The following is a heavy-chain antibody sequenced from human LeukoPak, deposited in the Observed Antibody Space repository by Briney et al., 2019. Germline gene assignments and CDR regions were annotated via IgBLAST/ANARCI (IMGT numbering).Heavy chain of an antibody. J-gene: IGHJ4*02. CDR1: GDSVSSNSAA. CDR2: TYYRSKRYT. D-gene: IGHD1-1*01. CDR3: ARSTGPIDY. Sequence: SQTLSLTCAISGDSVSSNSAAWNWIRQSPSRGLEWLGRTYYRSKRYTYYAVSVKSRISINRDTSKNQISLQLNPVTPEDTAVYYCARSTGPIDYWGQGTLVTVSS. V-gene: IGHV6-1*01.